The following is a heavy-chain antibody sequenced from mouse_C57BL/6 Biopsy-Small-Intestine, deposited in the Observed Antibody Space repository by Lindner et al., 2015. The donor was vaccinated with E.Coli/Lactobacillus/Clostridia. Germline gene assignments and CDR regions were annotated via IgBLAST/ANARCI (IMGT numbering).Heavy chain of an antibody. D-gene: IGHD1-1*01. CDR2: ISSGSSTI. J-gene: IGHJ2*01. Sequence: EVQLQESGGGLVKPGGSLKLSCAASGFTFSDYGTHWVRQAPEKGLEWVAYISSGSSTIYYADTVKGRFTISRDNAKNTLFLQMTSLRSEDTAMYYCARGLYYYYGLDYWGQGTTPTVSS. V-gene: IGHV5-17*01. CDR3: ARGLYYYYGLDY. CDR1: GFTFSDYG.